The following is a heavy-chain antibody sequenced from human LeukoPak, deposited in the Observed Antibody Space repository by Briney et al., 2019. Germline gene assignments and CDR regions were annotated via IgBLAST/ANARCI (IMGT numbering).Heavy chain of an antibody. CDR1: GGSFSGYY. J-gene: IGHJ6*03. D-gene: IGHD3-10*01. CDR3: ARTGRASRGYYYMDV. Sequence: SETLSLTCAVYGGSFSGYYWSWIRQPPGKGLEWIGEINHSGSTNYNPSLKSRVTISVDTSKNQFSLKLSSVTAADTAVYYCARTGRASRGYYYMDVWGKGTTVTVSS. CDR2: INHSGST. V-gene: IGHV4-34*01.